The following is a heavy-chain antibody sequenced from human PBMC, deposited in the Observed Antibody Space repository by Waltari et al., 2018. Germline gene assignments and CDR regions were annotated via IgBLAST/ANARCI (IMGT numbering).Heavy chain of an antibody. D-gene: IGHD3-16*02. V-gene: IGHV3-23*01. CDR1: GFTFSSYA. CDR2: ISGSGGST. J-gene: IGHJ4*02. CDR3: AKATLTFGGVIASFDY. Sequence: EVQLLESGGGLVQPGGSLRLSCAASGFTFSSYAMSWVRQAPGKGLEWVSAISGSGGSTYYADSVKGRFTISRDNSKNTLYLQMNSLRAEDTAVYYCAKATLTFGGVIASFDYWGQGTLVTVSS.